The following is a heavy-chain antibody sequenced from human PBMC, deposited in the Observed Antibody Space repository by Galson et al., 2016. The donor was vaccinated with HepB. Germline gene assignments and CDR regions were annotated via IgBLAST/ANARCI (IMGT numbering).Heavy chain of an antibody. CDR1: GYRFTTLW. V-gene: IGHV5-51*01. CDR3: ARHFYYGARVYGMDV. CDR2: IYPVDSDV. J-gene: IGHJ6*02. D-gene: IGHD4-17*01. Sequence: QSGAEVKKPGESLKISCQCSGYRFTTLWIAWVRQMPGKGLEWIGVIYPVDSDVRYTSSFRGQATISADKSISTAYLQWNSLQASDTAIYYCARHFYYGARVYGMDVWGQGTTVTASS.